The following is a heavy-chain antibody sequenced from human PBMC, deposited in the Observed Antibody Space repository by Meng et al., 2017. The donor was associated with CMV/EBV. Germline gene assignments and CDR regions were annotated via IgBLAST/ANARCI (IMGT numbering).Heavy chain of an antibody. J-gene: IGHJ4*02. CDR1: GGTFSSYA. CDR2: SIPIFGTA. CDR3: ASAPTYNYYDSSGYFGY. Sequence: QVQLVQSGAEVKKPGSSVKVSGKASGGTFSSYAISWVRQAPGQGLEWMGGSIPIFGTANYAQKFQGRVTITADKSTSTAYMELSSLRSEDTAVYYCASAPTYNYYDSSGYFGYWGQGTLVTVSS. D-gene: IGHD3-22*01. V-gene: IGHV1-69*06.